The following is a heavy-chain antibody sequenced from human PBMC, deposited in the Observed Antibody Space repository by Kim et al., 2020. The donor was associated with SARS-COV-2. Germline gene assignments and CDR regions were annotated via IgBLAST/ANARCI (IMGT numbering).Heavy chain of an antibody. D-gene: IGHD6-19*01. CDR1: GYTFTGYY. CDR2: INPNSGGT. CDR3: ARAGQIFSGWYY. Sequence: ASVKVSCKASGYTFTGYYMHWVRQAPGQGLEWMGWINPNSGGTNYAQKFQGWVTMTRDTSISTAYMELSRLRSDDTAVYYCARAGQIFSGWYYWGQGTLVTVSS. J-gene: IGHJ4*02. V-gene: IGHV1-2*04.